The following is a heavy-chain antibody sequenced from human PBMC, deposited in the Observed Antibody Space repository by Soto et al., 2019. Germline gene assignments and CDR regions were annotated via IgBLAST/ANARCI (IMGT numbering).Heavy chain of an antibody. D-gene: IGHD2-15*01. J-gene: IGHJ4*02. CDR3: ARMYCSGNSCYYFDS. Sequence: PSETLSLTCTVSGDSINSFFWTWIRQPPGKGLEFIGYIYSIGSTNYNPSLKSRVTISVDKSKNQVSLNLSSVTAADTAVYYCARMYCSGNSCYYFDSWGQGTRVTVSS. CDR2: IYSIGST. CDR1: GDSINSFF. V-gene: IGHV4-59*01.